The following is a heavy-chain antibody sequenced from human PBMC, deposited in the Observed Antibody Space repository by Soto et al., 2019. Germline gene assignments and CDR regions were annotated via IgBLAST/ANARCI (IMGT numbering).Heavy chain of an antibody. CDR1: GFTFSGSA. Sequence: EVQLVESGGGLVQPGGSLKLSCAASGFTFSGSAMHWVRQASGKGLEWVGRVRSKANSYATAYAASVKGRFTISRDDSKNTAYLQMNSLKTEDTAVYYCTHGGGRYPYGMDVWGQGTTVTVSS. V-gene: IGHV3-73*02. D-gene: IGHD3-16*01. J-gene: IGHJ6*02. CDR2: VRSKANSYAT. CDR3: THGGGRYPYGMDV.